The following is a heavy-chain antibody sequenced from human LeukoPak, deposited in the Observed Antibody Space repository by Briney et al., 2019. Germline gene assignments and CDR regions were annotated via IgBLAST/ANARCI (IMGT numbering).Heavy chain of an antibody. Sequence: PSETLSLTCTVSGGSIRSSSYNWGWIRQPPGKGLEWIGSIHYTGTTYYSPSLKSRVTISFDTSKNQFSLKLSSVTAADTAVYYCARQTGSGLFILPGGQGTLVTVSS. CDR1: GGSIRSSSYN. J-gene: IGHJ4*02. V-gene: IGHV4-39*07. CDR3: ARQTGSGLFILP. CDR2: IHYTGTT. D-gene: IGHD3/OR15-3a*01.